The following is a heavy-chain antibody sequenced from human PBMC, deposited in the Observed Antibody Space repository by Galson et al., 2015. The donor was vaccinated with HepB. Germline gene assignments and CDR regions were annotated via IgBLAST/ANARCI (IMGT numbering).Heavy chain of an antibody. D-gene: IGHD2-8*02. Sequence: SLRLSCAASGFTFSNFAMSWVRQAPGKGLEWVSTISNDGNTPYYADSVKGRFTISRDNSKNTLHLQMDSLRAEDTAVYYCVAWYFFEHWGQGTLVTVSS. CDR1: GFTFSNFA. J-gene: IGHJ4*02. CDR2: ISNDGNTP. CDR3: VAWYFFEH. V-gene: IGHV3-23*01.